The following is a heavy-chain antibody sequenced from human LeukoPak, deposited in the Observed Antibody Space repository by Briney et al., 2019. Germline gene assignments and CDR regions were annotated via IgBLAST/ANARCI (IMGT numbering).Heavy chain of an antibody. CDR3: ARGSIVVVVAATGNWFDP. CDR2: IYYSGST. CDR1: GGSISSYY. Sequence: SETLSLTCTVSGGSISSYYWSWIRQPPGKGLEWIGYIYYSGSTNYNPSLKSRVTISVDTSKNQFSPKLSSVTAADTAVYYCARGSIVVVVAATGNWFDPWGQGTLVTVSS. V-gene: IGHV4-59*12. J-gene: IGHJ5*02. D-gene: IGHD2-15*01.